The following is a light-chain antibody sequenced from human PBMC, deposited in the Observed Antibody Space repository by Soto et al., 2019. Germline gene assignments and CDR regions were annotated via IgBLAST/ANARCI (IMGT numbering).Light chain of an antibody. J-gene: IGKJ2*01. CDR2: AGS. Sequence: DIQMTQSPSSLSASVGDRVTITCRASQSISSYLNWYQQKPGKAPKLLIYAGSSLQSGVPSRFSGRGSGADFTLTISSLQPVDFATYYCQQTYSIPVTFGQGTKLEIK. CDR1: QSISSY. CDR3: QQTYSIPVT. V-gene: IGKV1-39*01.